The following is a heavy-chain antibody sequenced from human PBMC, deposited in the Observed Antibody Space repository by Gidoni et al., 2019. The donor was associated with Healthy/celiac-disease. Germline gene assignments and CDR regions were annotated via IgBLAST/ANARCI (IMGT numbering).Heavy chain of an antibody. CDR1: GFTFSSYA. V-gene: IGHV3-30-3*01. CDR3: ARGDYGDSGDY. D-gene: IGHD4-17*01. J-gene: IGHJ4*02. Sequence: QVQLVESGGGVVQPGRSLRLSCAASGFTFSSYAMHWVRQAPGKGLEWVAVISDDGSNKYYADSVKGRFTISRDNSKNTLYLQMNSLRAEDTAVYYCARGDYGDSGDYWGQGTLVTVSS. CDR2: ISDDGSNK.